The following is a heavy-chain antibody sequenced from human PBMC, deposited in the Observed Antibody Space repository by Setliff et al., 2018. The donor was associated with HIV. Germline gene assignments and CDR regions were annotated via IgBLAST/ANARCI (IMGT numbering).Heavy chain of an antibody. V-gene: IGHV4-34*01. Sequence: SETLSLTCAVYGGSFNGYYWSWIRQPPGKGLEWIGEVNHSGSTNYNPSLKSRVTISVDTSKNQFPLKLSSVTAADTAVYYCARGRDDYNYDPFDIWGQGTMVTVSS. D-gene: IGHD4-4*01. J-gene: IGHJ3*02. CDR2: VNHSGST. CDR1: GGSFNGYY. CDR3: ARGRDDYNYDPFDI.